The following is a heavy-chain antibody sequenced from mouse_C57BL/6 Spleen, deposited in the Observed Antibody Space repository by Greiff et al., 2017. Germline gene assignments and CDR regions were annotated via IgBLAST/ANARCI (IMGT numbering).Heavy chain of an antibody. J-gene: IGHJ4*01. V-gene: IGHV1-20*01. CDR2: INPYNGDT. D-gene: IGHD2-4*01. Sequence: EVQLKESGPELVKPGDSVKISCKASGYSFTGYFMNWVMQSHGKSLEWIGRINPYNGDTFYNQKFKGKATLTVDKSSSTAHMELRSLTSEDSAVYYCARKEDYDEGYYYAMDYWGQGTSVTVSS. CDR1: GYSFTGYF. CDR3: ARKEDYDEGYYYAMDY.